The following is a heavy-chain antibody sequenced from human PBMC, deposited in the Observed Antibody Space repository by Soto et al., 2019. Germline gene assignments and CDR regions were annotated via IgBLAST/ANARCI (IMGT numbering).Heavy chain of an antibody. Sequence: QVQLVQSGAEVKKPGSSVKVSCKASGGTFSSYAISWVRQAPGQGLEWMGGIIPIFGTANYAQKFQGRVTITADKSTSTAYMELSSLRSEDTAVYYCASEGAIAAAGSGYWFDPWDQGTLVTVSS. CDR3: ASEGAIAAAGSGYWFDP. CDR1: GGTFSSYA. J-gene: IGHJ5*02. V-gene: IGHV1-69*06. CDR2: IIPIFGTA. D-gene: IGHD6-13*01.